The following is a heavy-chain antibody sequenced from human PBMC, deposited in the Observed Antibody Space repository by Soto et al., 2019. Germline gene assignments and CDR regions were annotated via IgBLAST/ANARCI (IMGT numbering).Heavy chain of an antibody. V-gene: IGHV4-31*02. CDR3: ARSVFP. J-gene: IGHJ5*02. Sequence: WTWIRQHPGKGLEWIGYIYYSGRTYYNQSLKSRVTISVDTSKNQFSLKLSSVTAADTAVYYCARSVFPWCQGTLVTVSS. CDR2: IYYSGRT.